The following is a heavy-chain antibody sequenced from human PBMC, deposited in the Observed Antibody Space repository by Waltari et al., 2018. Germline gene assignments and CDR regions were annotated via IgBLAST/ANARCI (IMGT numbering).Heavy chain of an antibody. CDR3: ARDTHGGVDY. CDR2: INPNSGGT. J-gene: IGHJ4*02. Sequence: QVQLVQSGAEVKKPGSSVKVSCKASGGTFSSYALSWVRQAPGQGLEWMGRINPNSGGTNYAQKFQGRVTMTRDTSISTAYMELSRLRSDDTAVYYCARDTHGGVDYWGQGTLVTVSS. CDR1: GGTFSSYA. V-gene: IGHV1-2*06.